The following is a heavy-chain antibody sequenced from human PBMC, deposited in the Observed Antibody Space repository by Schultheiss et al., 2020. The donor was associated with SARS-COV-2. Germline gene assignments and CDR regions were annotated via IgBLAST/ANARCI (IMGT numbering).Heavy chain of an antibody. D-gene: IGHD1-26*01. CDR3: ARDRMEVQEWELQPGAFDI. V-gene: IGHV4-34*01. Sequence: SQTLSLTCAVYGGSFSGYYWSWIRQPPGKGLEWIGEINHSGSTNYNPSLKSRVTISVDTSKNQFSLKLSSVTAADTAVYYCARDRMEVQEWELQPGAFDIWGQGTMVTVSS. J-gene: IGHJ3*02. CDR2: INHSGST. CDR1: GGSFSGYY.